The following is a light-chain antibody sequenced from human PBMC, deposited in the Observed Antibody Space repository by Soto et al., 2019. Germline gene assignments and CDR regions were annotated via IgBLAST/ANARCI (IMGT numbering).Light chain of an antibody. CDR2: QVS. CDR1: SSDVGNYNY. Sequence: QSVLTQPASVSGSPGQSITISCTGTSSDVGNYNYVSWHQQHPGKAPQLMIFQVSNRASGVSNRFSGSKSGDTASLTISGLQAEDEADYFCFSFTTTSTHVFGTGTKVTVL. V-gene: IGLV2-14*01. CDR3: FSFTTTSTHV. J-gene: IGLJ1*01.